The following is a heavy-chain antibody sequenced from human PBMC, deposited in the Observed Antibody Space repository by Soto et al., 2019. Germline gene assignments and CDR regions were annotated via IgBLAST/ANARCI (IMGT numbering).Heavy chain of an antibody. D-gene: IGHD2-21*02. CDR2: ISSSSSYI. CDR3: ARHTPAYCGGDCSYYYYYGMDV. J-gene: IGHJ6*02. Sequence: EVQLVESGGGLVKPGGSLRLSCAASGFTFSSYSMNWVRQAPGKGLEWVSSISSSSSYIYYADSVKGRFTISRDNAKNSLYLQMNSVRAEDTAVYYCARHTPAYCGGDCSYYYYYGMDVWGQGTTVTVSS. CDR1: GFTFSSYS. V-gene: IGHV3-21*01.